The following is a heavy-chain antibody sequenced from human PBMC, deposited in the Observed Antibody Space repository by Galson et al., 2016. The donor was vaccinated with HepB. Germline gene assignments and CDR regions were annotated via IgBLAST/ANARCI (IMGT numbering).Heavy chain of an antibody. D-gene: IGHD3-16*01. Sequence: TLSLTCSVSGGSIRNYYWSWIRQPPGKGLEWIGYIDHSGSTNYNASLKSRVTMSVDTSKNQFSLTLNSVTAAYTAMYYCASYVYVWGRFDYWGQGTLVTVSS. V-gene: IGHV4-59*01. CDR3: ASYVYVWGRFDY. J-gene: IGHJ4*02. CDR1: GGSIRNYY. CDR2: IDHSGST.